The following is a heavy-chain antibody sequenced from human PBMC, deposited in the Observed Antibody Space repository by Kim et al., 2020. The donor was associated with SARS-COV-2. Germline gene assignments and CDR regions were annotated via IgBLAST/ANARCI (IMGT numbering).Heavy chain of an antibody. CDR3: ARHSYKRSYLGSYYFDY. J-gene: IGHJ4*02. D-gene: IGHD1-26*01. V-gene: IGHV4-39*01. Sequence: LEGRVTISVDTSKNQFSLKLSSVTAADTAVYYCARHSYKRSYLGSYYFDYWGQGTLVTVSS.